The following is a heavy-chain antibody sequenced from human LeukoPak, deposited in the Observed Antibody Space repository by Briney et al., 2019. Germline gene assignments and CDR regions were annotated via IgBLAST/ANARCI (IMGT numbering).Heavy chain of an antibody. CDR2: IYYSGST. CDR1: GGSISSYY. Sequence: SETLSLTCTVSGGSISSYYWSWIRQPPGKGLEWIGYIYYSGSTNYNPSLKSRVTVSVDTSNNQFSLKLSSVTAADTAVYYCARVTRQIVATSPNAHYYGMDVWGQGTTVTVSS. CDR3: ARVTRQIVATSPNAHYYGMDV. D-gene: IGHD5-12*01. V-gene: IGHV4-59*12. J-gene: IGHJ6*02.